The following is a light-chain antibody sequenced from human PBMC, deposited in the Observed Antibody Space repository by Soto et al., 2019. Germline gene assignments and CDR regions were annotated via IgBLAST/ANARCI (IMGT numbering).Light chain of an antibody. J-gene: IGLJ1*01. Sequence: QSVLPQPASVSGSPGQSITISCTGTSSDVGGYNYVSWYQQHPGKAPKLIIYDVSDRPSGVSDRFSGSKSGNKASLTISGFQAEDEAVFFCSSYTSSTPPFVFGTGTKAPAL. CDR1: SSDVGGYNY. V-gene: IGLV2-14*03. CDR2: DVS. CDR3: SSYTSSTPPFV.